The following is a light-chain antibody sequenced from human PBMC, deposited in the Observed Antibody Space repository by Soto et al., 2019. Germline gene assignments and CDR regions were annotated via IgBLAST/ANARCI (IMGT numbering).Light chain of an antibody. V-gene: IGLV2-14*01. Sequence: QSALTQPASVSGSPGQSITISCTGTSSDVGGYNYVSWYQQHPGKAPKLMIYEVSNRPSGVSNRFSGSKSGNTASLTISGHPAEDEDDYYCTSYTSSTRVVFGGGTKLTVL. CDR2: EVS. CDR3: TSYTSSTRVV. J-gene: IGLJ2*01. CDR1: SSDVGGYNY.